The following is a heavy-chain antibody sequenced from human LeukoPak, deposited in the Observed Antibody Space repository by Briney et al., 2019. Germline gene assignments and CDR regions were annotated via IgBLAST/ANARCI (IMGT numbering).Heavy chain of an antibody. V-gene: IGHV3-48*03. J-gene: IGHJ4*02. CDR3: AASLSGWYGPSAYY. CDR2: ISGGSEAT. CDR1: GFDFSPLE. D-gene: IGHD6-19*01. Sequence: GSLRLSCAASGFDFSPLEMSWVRQAPGKGLEWVSFISGGSEATHYADSVRGRFTISRDNAKSSPYLEMRSLRAEDTAVYYCAASLSGWYGPSAYYWGQGTRVTVSS.